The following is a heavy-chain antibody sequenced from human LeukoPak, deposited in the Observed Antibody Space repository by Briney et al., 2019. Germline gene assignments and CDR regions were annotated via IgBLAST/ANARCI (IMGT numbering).Heavy chain of an antibody. Sequence: PSETLSLTCXVSGGSISSSSYYWGWIRQPPGKGLEWIGTIYYSGSTYYNPSLKSRVTISVDTSKNQFSLKLSSVTAADTAVYYCARLPERWLLPSRVDYWGQGTLVTVSS. J-gene: IGHJ4*02. CDR1: GGSISSSSYY. CDR3: ARLPERWLLPSRVDY. V-gene: IGHV4-39*01. CDR2: IYYSGST. D-gene: IGHD5-24*01.